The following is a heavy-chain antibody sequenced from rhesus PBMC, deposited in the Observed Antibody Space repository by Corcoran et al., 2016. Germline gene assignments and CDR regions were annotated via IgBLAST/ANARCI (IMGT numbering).Heavy chain of an antibody. CDR3: ARGYCSSTYCSLSAFDF. CDR2: INPYNGNT. Sequence: QVQLVQSGAEVKKPGSSVKVSCKASGYTFTDYYMHWVRQAPRQGLEWMGWINPYNGNTKYAQKFQGRVTMNRDTSTSTAYIELSSVRSEDTAVYYCARGYCSSTYCSLSAFDFWGQGLMVTVSS. V-gene: IGHV1S2*01. D-gene: IGHD2-15*01. CDR1: GYTFTDYY. J-gene: IGHJ3*01.